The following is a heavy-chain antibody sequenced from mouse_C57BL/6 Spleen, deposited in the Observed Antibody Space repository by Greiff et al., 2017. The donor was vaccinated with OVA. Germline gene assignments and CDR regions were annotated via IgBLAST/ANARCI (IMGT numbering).Heavy chain of an antibody. Sequence: QVQLKESGPELVKPGASVKISCKASGYAFSSSWMNWVKQRPGKGLEWIGRIYPGDGDTNYNGKFKGKATLTADKSSSTAYMQLSSLTSEDSAVYFCARRSYDYWGQGTTLTVSS. D-gene: IGHD1-1*01. CDR2: IYPGDGDT. J-gene: IGHJ2*01. CDR3: ARRSYDY. CDR1: GYAFSSSW. V-gene: IGHV1-82*01.